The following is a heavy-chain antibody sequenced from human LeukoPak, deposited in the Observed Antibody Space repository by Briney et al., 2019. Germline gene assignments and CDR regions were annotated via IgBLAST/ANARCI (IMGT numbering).Heavy chain of an antibody. CDR3: ARDPKDSSASGY. Sequence: GGSLRLSCAASGFTFSSYSMNWVRQAPGKGLEWVSSISSSSSYIYYADSVKGRFTISRDNAKNLLYLQMNSLRAEDTAVYYCARDPKDSSASGYWGQGTLVTVSS. CDR1: GFTFSSYS. J-gene: IGHJ4*02. D-gene: IGHD3-22*01. V-gene: IGHV3-21*01. CDR2: ISSSSSYI.